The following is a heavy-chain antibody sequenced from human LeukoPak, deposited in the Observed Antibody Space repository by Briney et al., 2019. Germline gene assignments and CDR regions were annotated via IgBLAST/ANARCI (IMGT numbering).Heavy chain of an antibody. J-gene: IGHJ4*02. D-gene: IGHD4-17*01. Sequence: ASVKVSCKTSGYTFTRYYLHWVRQAPGQGLEWMGLINPSAGTTSYAQKFQGRVAMTRDTSTSTVYMELSSLKSEDTAMYYCARDPIPTVSTLDFDYWGQGTLVTVSS. CDR2: INPSAGTT. V-gene: IGHV1-46*01. CDR3: ARDPIPTVSTLDFDY. CDR1: GYTFTRYY.